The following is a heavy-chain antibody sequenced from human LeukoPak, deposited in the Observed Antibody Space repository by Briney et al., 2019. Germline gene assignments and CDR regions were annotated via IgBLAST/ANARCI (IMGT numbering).Heavy chain of an antibody. V-gene: IGHV3-48*01. CDR3: ARGRVITMVRGVLVY. D-gene: IGHD3-10*01. Sequence: GGSLRLSCAASGFTFSSYSMNWVRQAPGKGLEWVSYISSSSSTIYYADSVKGRFTISRDNAKNSLYLQMNSPRAEDTAVYYCARGRVITMVRGVLVYWGQGTLVTVSS. J-gene: IGHJ4*02. CDR1: GFTFSSYS. CDR2: ISSSSSTI.